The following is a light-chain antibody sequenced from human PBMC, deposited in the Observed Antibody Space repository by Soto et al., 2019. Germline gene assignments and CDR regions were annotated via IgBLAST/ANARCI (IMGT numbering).Light chain of an antibody. J-gene: IGKJ2*01. Sequence: EIVMTQSPATLSVSPGERATLSCRASQSVSSNFAWYQQKPGQAPRLLIYGASTRATGIPGRFSGSGSGTEFTLTIRSLQSEDFAVYYCQQYNNWPYTFGQGTKLEIK. CDR2: GAS. V-gene: IGKV3-15*01. CDR3: QQYNNWPYT. CDR1: QSVSSN.